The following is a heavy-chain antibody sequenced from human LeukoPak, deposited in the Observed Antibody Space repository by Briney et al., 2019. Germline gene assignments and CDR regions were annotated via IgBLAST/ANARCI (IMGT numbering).Heavy chain of an antibody. CDR3: AKLMGGIAVADRYYFDY. CDR2: ISYDGSNK. V-gene: IGHV3-30*18. J-gene: IGHJ4*02. D-gene: IGHD6-19*01. CDR1: GFTFSSYG. Sequence: PGGSPRLSCAASGFTFSSYGMHWVRQAPGKGLGWVAVISYDGSNKYYADSVTGRFSISRDNSKNTLYLQINSLRAEDTAVYYCAKLMGGIAVADRYYFDYWGQGTLVTVSS.